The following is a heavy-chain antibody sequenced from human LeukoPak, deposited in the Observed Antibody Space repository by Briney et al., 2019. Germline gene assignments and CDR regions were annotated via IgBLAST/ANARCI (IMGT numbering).Heavy chain of an antibody. D-gene: IGHD3-22*01. CDR2: IDSSGSSV. J-gene: IGHJ6*04. V-gene: IGHV3-64*01. Sequence: PGGSLRLSCEASGFFFSSSVMHWVRQAPGRGPEYLSGIDSSGSSVHYANSLEDRFTISRDNSKSTLYLQMGSLRPDDTAVYYCAREGHSSGHCGLFDIWGKGTTVTVSS. CDR1: GFFFSSSV. CDR3: AREGHSSGHCGLFDI.